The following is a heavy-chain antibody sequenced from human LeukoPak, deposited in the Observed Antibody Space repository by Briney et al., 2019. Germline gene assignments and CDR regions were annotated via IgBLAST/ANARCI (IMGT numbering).Heavy chain of an antibody. CDR2: ISWNSGSI. CDR1: GFRFE. Sequence: GGSLRLSCAASGFRFEMHWVRQAPGKGLEWVSGISWNSGSIGYADSVKGRFTISRDNAKNSLYLQMNSLRAKDTALYYCAKVGYYDSSGYYGEYFDYWGQGTLVTVSS. D-gene: IGHD3-22*01. J-gene: IGHJ4*02. V-gene: IGHV3-9*01. CDR3: AKVGYYDSSGYYGEYFDY.